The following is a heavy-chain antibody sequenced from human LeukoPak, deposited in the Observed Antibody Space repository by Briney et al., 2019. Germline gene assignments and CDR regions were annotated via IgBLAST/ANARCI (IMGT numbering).Heavy chain of an antibody. Sequence: MPGGSLRLSCAASGFTFTNAWMSGVRQAPGKGLEWVGRIKSKTAGETTDYAAPVKGRFTISRDDSKNTLFLQMNSLETGDTAVYYCSTMPALRDYWGQGTVVTVSS. CDR1: GFTFTNAW. D-gene: IGHD2-2*01. V-gene: IGHV3-15*01. CDR3: STMPALRDY. J-gene: IGHJ4*02. CDR2: IKSKTAGETT.